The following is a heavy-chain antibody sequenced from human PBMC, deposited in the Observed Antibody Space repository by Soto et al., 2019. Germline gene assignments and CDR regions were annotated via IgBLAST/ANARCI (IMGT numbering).Heavy chain of an antibody. CDR2: IYYSGST. V-gene: IGHV4-31*03. CDR3: ARLDYGSGSPAPTDAFDI. D-gene: IGHD3-10*01. J-gene: IGHJ3*02. Sequence: PSETLSLTCTFSGGSIRSGGYYLSWIRQHPGKGLEWIGYIYYSGSTYYNPSLKSRVTISVDTSKNQFSLKLSSVTAADTAVYYCARLDYGSGSPAPTDAFDIWGQGTMVTV. CDR1: GGSIRSGGYY.